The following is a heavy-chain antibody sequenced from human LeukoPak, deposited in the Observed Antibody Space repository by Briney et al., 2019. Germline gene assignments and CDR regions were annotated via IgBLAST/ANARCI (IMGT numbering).Heavy chain of an antibody. Sequence: GGSLGLSCVASGFSFRNYAIHWVRQAPGKGLEYVSVINTDGRITYYADSAKGRFTISRDNSKNTVYLQMDSLRGEDMAVYYCTRDGGSFCDFDYWGQGALVTVSS. CDR3: TRDGGSFCDFDY. J-gene: IGHJ4*02. D-gene: IGHD1-26*01. V-gene: IGHV3-64*02. CDR1: GFSFRNYA. CDR2: INTDGRIT.